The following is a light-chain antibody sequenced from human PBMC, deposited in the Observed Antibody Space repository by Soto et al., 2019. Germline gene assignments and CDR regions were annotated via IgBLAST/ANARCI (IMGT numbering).Light chain of an antibody. J-gene: IGKJ1*01. V-gene: IGKV3-15*01. CDR2: GAS. Sequence: EIVMTQSPVTLSVSPGERATLSCRASQSVNNNLAWYQQKPGQAPRLLIYGASTRATGIPARFSGSGSGTEFTLTISSLQSEDFVVYYCQQYDNWPPWTFGQGTKVEIK. CDR1: QSVNNN. CDR3: QQYDNWPPWT.